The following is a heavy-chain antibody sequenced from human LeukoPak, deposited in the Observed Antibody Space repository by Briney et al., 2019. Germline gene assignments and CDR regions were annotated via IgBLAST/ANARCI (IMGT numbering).Heavy chain of an antibody. V-gene: IGHV3-53*01. J-gene: IGHJ4*02. CDR2: IYSGGNT. D-gene: IGHD5-24*01. CDR1: GFIVSTNY. Sequence: GGSLRLSCVASGFIVSTNYMSWVRQAPGKGLEWVSLIYSGGNTNYADSVKGRFTISRDNSKNTLFLQMSRLRAEDTAIYYCARTFVSGDGYKVGYFDYWGQGTLVTVSS. CDR3: ARTFVSGDGYKVGYFDY.